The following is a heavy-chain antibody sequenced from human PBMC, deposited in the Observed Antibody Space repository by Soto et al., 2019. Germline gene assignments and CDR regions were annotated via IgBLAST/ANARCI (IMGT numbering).Heavy chain of an antibody. CDR3: ARASYDSSTYYLDY. D-gene: IGHD3-22*01. CDR2: IYYSGST. CDR1: GASISSGDYY. J-gene: IGHJ4*02. Sequence: QVQLQESGPGVVKPSQTLSLTCTVSGASISSGDYYWAWIRQPPGKGLEWIGSIYYSGSTYYNPSLKSRVTISVDTSNNQFSLKLSSVTAADTAVYYCARASYDSSTYYLDYWGQGTLVTVSS. V-gene: IGHV4-30-4*01.